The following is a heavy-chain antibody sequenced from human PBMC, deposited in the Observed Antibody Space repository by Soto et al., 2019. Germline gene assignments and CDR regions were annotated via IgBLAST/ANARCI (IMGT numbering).Heavy chain of an antibody. J-gene: IGHJ4*02. CDR1: GFTFSGHY. V-gene: IGHV3-72*01. CDR2: IRNKPNGHTT. CDR3: STTVITAPLFEY. D-gene: IGHD2-21*02. Sequence: EVQLVESVGGLVQPGGSLRLSCEGSGFTFSGHYMDWVRQAPGKGLEWLGRIRNKPNGHTTAYAASVKGRFTISRDDSKNLVYLQMNSLKGEDTALYYCSTTVITAPLFEYWGQGTLVAVSS.